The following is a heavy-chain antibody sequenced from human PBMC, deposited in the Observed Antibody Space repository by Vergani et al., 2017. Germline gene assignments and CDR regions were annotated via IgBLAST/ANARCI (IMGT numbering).Heavy chain of an antibody. CDR1: GFTFSSYA. CDR2: ISGSGGIT. D-gene: IGHD4-17*01. J-gene: IGHJ6*02. Sequence: EVQLLESGGGLVQPGGSLRLSCAASGFTFSSYAMSWVHQAPGKGLEWVSAISGSGGITYYADSVKGRFTISRDNSKNTLYLQMNSLRAEDTAVYYCAKDPALFVDYGDYYYYYGMDVWGQGTTVTVSS. V-gene: IGHV3-23*01. CDR3: AKDPALFVDYGDYYYYYGMDV.